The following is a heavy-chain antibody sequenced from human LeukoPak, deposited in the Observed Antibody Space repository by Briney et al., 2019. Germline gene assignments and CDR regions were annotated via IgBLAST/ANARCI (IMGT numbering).Heavy chain of an antibody. D-gene: IGHD3-10*01. CDR1: GFTFSDYY. Sequence: NPGGSLRLSCAASGFTFSDYYMSWLRQAPGKGLEWVSYISSSGSNIYYADSVKGRFTISRDNAKNSLYLQMNSLRAEDTAVYYCARVLRGGSVPLTWVNYYYYYMDVWGKGTTVTISS. CDR3: ARVLRGGSVPLTWVNYYYYYMDV. V-gene: IGHV3-11*01. CDR2: ISSSGSNI. J-gene: IGHJ6*03.